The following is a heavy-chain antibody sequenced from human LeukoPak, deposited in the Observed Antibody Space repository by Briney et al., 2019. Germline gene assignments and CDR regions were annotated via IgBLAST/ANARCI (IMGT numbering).Heavy chain of an antibody. Sequence: SGGSLRLSCAASGFTFYNYAMSWVRQAPGKGLERVSGISGSGGSTYHADSVKGRFTISRDTSKNTVYLQMNSLRAEDTAVYYCARAMMIVTNLWGVFDYWGQGNLVTVSS. CDR1: GFTFYNYA. J-gene: IGHJ4*02. V-gene: IGHV3-23*01. D-gene: IGHD3-22*01. CDR3: ARAMMIVTNLWGVFDY. CDR2: ISGSGGST.